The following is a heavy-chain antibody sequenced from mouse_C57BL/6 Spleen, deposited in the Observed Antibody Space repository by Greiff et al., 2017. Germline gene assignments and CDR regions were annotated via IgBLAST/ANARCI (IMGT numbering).Heavy chain of an antibody. CDR2: INPYNGDT. Sequence: EVQLQQPGPELVKPGDSVKISCKASGYSFTGYFMNWVMQSHGKSLEWIGRINPYNGDTFYNQKFKGKATLTVDKSSSTAHMELRSLTSEDSAVYYCARTYYYGSSPYAMDYWGQGTSVTVSS. J-gene: IGHJ4*01. D-gene: IGHD1-1*01. CDR3: ARTYYYGSSPYAMDY. CDR1: GYSFTGYF. V-gene: IGHV1-20*01.